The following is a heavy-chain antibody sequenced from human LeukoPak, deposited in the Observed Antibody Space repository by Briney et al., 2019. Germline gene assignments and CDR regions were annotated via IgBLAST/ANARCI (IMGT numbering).Heavy chain of an antibody. CDR1: RFTFSSYG. V-gene: IGHV3-30*02. Sequence: GGSLRLSCAASRFTFSSYGMHWVRQAPGKGLEWVAFIRYDGSNKYYTDSVKGRFTISRDNSKNTLYLQMNSLRAEDTAVYYCAKDPSEFSTSGDDYWGQGTLVTVSS. J-gene: IGHJ4*02. CDR3: AKDPSEFSTSGDDY. CDR2: IRYDGSNK. D-gene: IGHD6-6*01.